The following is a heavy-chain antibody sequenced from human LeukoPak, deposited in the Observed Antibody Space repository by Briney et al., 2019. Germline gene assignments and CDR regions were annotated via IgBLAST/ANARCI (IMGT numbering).Heavy chain of an antibody. D-gene: IGHD6-13*01. CDR3: ARSTVAAAGDD. J-gene: IGHJ4*02. V-gene: IGHV3-7*01. Sequence: GGSLRLSFAAPGFTFRSYWMTWFRKAPGKGPEGVANIRPDGCEKYCVDSVKGRFTISRDNDKNALYLQMNSLRAEDSAVYFCARSTVAAAGDDWGQGTLVTVYS. CDR2: IRPDGCEK. CDR1: GFTFRSYW.